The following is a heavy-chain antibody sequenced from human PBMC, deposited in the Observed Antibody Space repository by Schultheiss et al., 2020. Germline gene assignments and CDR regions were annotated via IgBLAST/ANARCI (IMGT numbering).Heavy chain of an antibody. CDR3: ARDSSWSGVFDY. CDR1: GFTFSHYG. CDR2: ISYDGLRR. Sequence: GGSLRLSCAASGFTFSHYGMHWVRQAPGKGLEWVAAISYDGLRRYYADSVKGRFTISRDNSKSTLYLQMNSLRAEDTAVYYCARDSSWSGVFDYWGQGTLVTGSS. J-gene: IGHJ4*02. D-gene: IGHD3-3*01. V-gene: IGHV3-30*03.